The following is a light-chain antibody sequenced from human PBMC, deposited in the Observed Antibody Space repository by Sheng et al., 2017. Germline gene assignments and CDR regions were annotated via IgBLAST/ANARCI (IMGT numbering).Light chain of an antibody. Sequence: EIVLTQSPATLSVSPGERATLSCRASQSVNTNLIWYQQKPGLAPRLLIYAASTRAPDIPARFSGSGSGTEFTLTISSLQSEDFAIYYCQQYSRWPPRTFGPGPNGGN. V-gene: IGKV3-15*01. CDR1: QSVNTN. CDR2: AAS. CDR3: QQYSRWPPRT. J-gene: IGKJ1*01.